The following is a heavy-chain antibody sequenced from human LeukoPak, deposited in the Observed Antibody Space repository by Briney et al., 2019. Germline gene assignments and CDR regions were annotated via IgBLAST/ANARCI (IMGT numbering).Heavy chain of an antibody. J-gene: IGHJ4*02. CDR1: GFTFSSYA. CDR3: AKFGLYSSGWYDFDY. V-gene: IGHV3-23*01. CDR2: ISGSGGST. D-gene: IGHD6-19*01. Sequence: GGSLRLSCAASGFTFSSYAMSWVRQAPGKGLEWVLAISGSGGSTYYADSVKGRFTISRDNSKNTLYLQMNSLRAEDTAVYYCAKFGLYSSGWYDFDYWGQGTLVTVSS.